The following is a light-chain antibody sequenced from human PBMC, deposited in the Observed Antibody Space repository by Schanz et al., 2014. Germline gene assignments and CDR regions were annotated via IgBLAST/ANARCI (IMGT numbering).Light chain of an antibody. CDR1: QTISSMF. J-gene: IGKJ1*01. CDR2: GTS. V-gene: IGKV3-20*01. Sequence: EVVLTQSPGILSLSPGERATLSCRASQTISSMFLAWYQQKPGQAPRFLIYGTSKRATGVPDRFIGSGSGTDFTLTITRLEPEDFAVYYCQQYGNSPRTFGQGTKVEIK. CDR3: QQYGNSPRT.